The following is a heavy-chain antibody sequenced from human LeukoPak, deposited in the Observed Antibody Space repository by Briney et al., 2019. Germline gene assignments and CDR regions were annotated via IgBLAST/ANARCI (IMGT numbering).Heavy chain of an antibody. D-gene: IGHD5-24*01. Sequence: ASVKVSCKASGYTFTGYYMHWVRQAPGQGLDWMGWIDPNSGGTKYAQNFQGRVTLTTDTSINTAYMELSSLRSDDTAVYYCAREGRNGYNEGYFDYWGQGTLVTVSS. CDR3: AREGRNGYNEGYFDY. CDR2: IDPNSGGT. CDR1: GYTFTGYY. J-gene: IGHJ4*02. V-gene: IGHV1-2*02.